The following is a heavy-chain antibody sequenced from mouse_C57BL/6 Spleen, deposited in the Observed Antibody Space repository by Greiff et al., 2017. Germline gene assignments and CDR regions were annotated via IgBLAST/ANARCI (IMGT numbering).Heavy chain of an antibody. CDR1: GYTFTSYW. Sequence: QVQLQQPGAELVKPGASVKLSCKASGYTFTSYWMHWVKQRPGQGLEWIGMIHPNSGSTNYNEKFKSKATLTVDKSSSTANMQLSSLTSEDSAVYYCARKLVATDAMDYWGQGTSVTVSS. D-gene: IGHD1-1*01. V-gene: IGHV1-64*01. CDR3: ARKLVATDAMDY. J-gene: IGHJ4*01. CDR2: IHPNSGST.